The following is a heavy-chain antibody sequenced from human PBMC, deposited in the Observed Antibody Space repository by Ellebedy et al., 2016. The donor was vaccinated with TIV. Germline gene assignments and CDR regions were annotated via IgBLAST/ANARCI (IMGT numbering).Heavy chain of an antibody. D-gene: IGHD3-16*01. Sequence: SETLSLTXAVSGDSISSGGFYWNWIRQHPGTDLGWIAYIYYTGRTHYTPSLRGRVAISVDTSKNQFSLRLTSVTAADTAIYYCARDRGENEYFHHWGQGTLVTVSS. CDR3: ARDRGENEYFHH. CDR2: IYYTGRT. V-gene: IGHV4-31*11. J-gene: IGHJ1*01. CDR1: GDSISSGGFY.